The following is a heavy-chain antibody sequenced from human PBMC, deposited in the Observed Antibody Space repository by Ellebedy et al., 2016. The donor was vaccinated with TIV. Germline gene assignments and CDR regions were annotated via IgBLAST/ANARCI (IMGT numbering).Heavy chain of an antibody. CDR1: GFTFSRYD. D-gene: IGHD3-9*01. J-gene: IGHJ3*02. Sequence: GESLKISXAASGFTFSRYDMHWVRQSTRKGLEWVASIDNAGYTYYPGSVKGRFTISRDNAKNSLYLQMNSLRAEDTALYYCTNEVAGILTGQAGAFDIWGQGTMVTVSS. CDR2: IDNAGYT. V-gene: IGHV3-13*01. CDR3: TNEVAGILTGQAGAFDI.